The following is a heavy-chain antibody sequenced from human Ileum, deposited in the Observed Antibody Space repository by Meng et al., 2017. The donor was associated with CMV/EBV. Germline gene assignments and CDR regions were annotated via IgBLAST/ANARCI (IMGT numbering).Heavy chain of an antibody. CDR3: ARLHSSTTADYFDY. CDR2: IKQDGSEK. J-gene: IGHJ4*02. D-gene: IGHD2-2*01. V-gene: IGHV3-7*01. Sequence: GESLKISCAASGFTFSSYWMSWVRQAPGKGLEWVANIKQDGSEKYYVDSVKGRFTISRDNAKNSLYLQMNSLRAEDTAVYYCARLHSSTTADYFDYWGQGTLVTVSS. CDR1: GFTFSSYW.